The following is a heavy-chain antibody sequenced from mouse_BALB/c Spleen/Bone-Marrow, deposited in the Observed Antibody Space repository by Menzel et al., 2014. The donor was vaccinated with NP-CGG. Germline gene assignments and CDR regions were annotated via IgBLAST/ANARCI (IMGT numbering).Heavy chain of an antibody. CDR3: TRDLYDGYYYYAMDY. Sequence: EVKLMESGGGLVKPGGSLKLSCAASGFTFSSYTMSWVRQTPEKRLEWVATISSGGSYTYYPDSVKGRFTISRDNAENTLYLQMSSLKSEDTAMYYCTRDLYDGYYYYAMDYWGQGTSVTVSS. V-gene: IGHV5-6-4*01. CDR1: GFTFSSYT. D-gene: IGHD2-3*01. J-gene: IGHJ4*01. CDR2: ISSGGSYT.